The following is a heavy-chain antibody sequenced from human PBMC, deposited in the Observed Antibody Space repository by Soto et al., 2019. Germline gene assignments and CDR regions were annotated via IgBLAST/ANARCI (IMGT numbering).Heavy chain of an antibody. CDR3: GRAPSIAAAGTFDNWFDP. J-gene: IGHJ5*02. V-gene: IGHV1-8*01. D-gene: IGHD6-13*01. CDR2: MNPNSGNT. Sequence: ASVKVSCKASGYTFTSYDINWVRQATGQGLEWMGWMNPNSGNTGYAQKFQGRVTMTRNTSISTAYMELSSLRSEDTAVYYCGRAPSIAAAGTFDNWFDPWGQGTLVTVSS. CDR1: GYTFTSYD.